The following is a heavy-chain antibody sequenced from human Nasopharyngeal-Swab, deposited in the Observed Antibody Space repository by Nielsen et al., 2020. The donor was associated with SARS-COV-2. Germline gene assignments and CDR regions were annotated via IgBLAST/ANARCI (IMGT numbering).Heavy chain of an antibody. CDR1: GYTFTSYD. Sequence: ASVKVSCKASGYTFTSYDINWVRQATGQGLEWMGWMNPNSGNTGYAQKFQGRVTMTRNTSISTAYMELSSPRSEDTAVYYCARVCSGGSCYSTDYYYGMDVWGQGTTVTVSS. CDR3: ARVCSGGSCYSTDYYYGMDV. CDR2: MNPNSGNT. V-gene: IGHV1-8*01. D-gene: IGHD2-15*01. J-gene: IGHJ6*02.